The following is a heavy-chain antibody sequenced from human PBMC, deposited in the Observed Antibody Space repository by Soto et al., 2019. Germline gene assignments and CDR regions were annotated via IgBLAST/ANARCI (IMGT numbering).Heavy chain of an antibody. CDR1: GFTFDDYA. V-gene: IGHV3-43D*04. Sequence: PGGSLRLSCAASGFTFDDYAMHWVRQAPGKGLEWVSLISWDGGSTYYADSVKDRFTISRDNSKNSLYLQMNSLRAEDTALYYCAKDIEAVAGTPLLGGMDVWGKGTTVTVSS. J-gene: IGHJ6*04. CDR3: AKDIEAVAGTPLLGGMDV. CDR2: ISWDGGST. D-gene: IGHD6-19*01.